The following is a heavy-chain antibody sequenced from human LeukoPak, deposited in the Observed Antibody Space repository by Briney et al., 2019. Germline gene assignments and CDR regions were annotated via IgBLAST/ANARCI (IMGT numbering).Heavy chain of an antibody. CDR1: GFTFSSYA. J-gene: IGHJ6*02. V-gene: IGHV3-23*01. CDR2: ISGSGGST. Sequence: PGGALRLSCAASGFTFSSYAMSWVRHAPGKGLEWVSAISGSGGSTYYADSVKGRFTISRDNSKKTLYLQMNTLRAEDTAVYYCAKDAITMVRGVNNYYYYGMDVWGQGTTVTVSS. CDR3: AKDAITMVRGVNNYYYYGMDV. D-gene: IGHD3-10*01.